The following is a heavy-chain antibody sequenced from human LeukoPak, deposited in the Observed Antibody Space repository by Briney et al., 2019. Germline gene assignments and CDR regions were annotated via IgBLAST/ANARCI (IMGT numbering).Heavy chain of an antibody. V-gene: IGHV3-23*01. CDR1: GFTFSSYA. Sequence: GGSLRLSCAASGFTFSSYAMSWVRQAPGKGLEWVSAISGSGGSTYYADSVKGRFTISRDNSKNTLYPQMNSLRAEDTAVYYCARVLAVAGLNWFDPWGQGTLVTVSS. CDR3: ARVLAVAGLNWFDP. D-gene: IGHD6-19*01. J-gene: IGHJ5*02. CDR2: ISGSGGST.